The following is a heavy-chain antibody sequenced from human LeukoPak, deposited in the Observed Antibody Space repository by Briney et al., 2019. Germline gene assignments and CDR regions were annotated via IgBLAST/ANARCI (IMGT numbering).Heavy chain of an antibody. CDR3: AREDPQTTVPEGLDV. V-gene: IGHV4-59*01. J-gene: IGHJ6*02. D-gene: IGHD4-17*01. CDR2: INYSGST. CDR1: GGSISSYY. Sequence: PSETLSLTCTVSGGSISSYYWSWVRQPPGKGLEWIGYINYSGSTDYNSSLKSRVSMSVDTSKNQFSLKLSSVTAADTAVYYCAREDPQTTVPEGLDVWGQGTTVTVSS.